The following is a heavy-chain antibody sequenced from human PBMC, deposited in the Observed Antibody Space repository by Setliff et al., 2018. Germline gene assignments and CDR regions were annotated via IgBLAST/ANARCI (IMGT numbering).Heavy chain of an antibody. Sequence: ASVKVSCKASGYTFTGYYMHWVRQAPGQGLEWMGIINPSGDSTSYAQKFQGRVTMTRDTSTSTVYMELRSLRSDDTAVYYCARVKRGRSLRYYYDSSGYGDGMDVWGQGTTVTVSS. CDR1: GYTFTGYY. J-gene: IGHJ6*02. V-gene: IGHV1-46*01. CDR2: INPSGDST. D-gene: IGHD3-22*01. CDR3: ARVKRGRSLRYYYDSSGYGDGMDV.